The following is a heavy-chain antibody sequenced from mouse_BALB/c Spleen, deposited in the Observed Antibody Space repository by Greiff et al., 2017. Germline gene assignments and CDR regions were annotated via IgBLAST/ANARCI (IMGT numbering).Heavy chain of an antibody. V-gene: IGHV7-3*02. D-gene: IGHD1-1*01. Sequence: EVNVVESGGGLVQPGGSLRLSCATSGFTFTDYYMSWVRQPPGKALEWLGFIRNKANGYTTEYSASVKGRFTISRDNSQSILYLQMNTLRAEDSATYYCARSSHYYGSSPYAMDYWGQGTSVTVSS. CDR1: GFTFTDYY. CDR2: IRNKANGYTT. J-gene: IGHJ4*01. CDR3: ARSSHYYGSSPYAMDY.